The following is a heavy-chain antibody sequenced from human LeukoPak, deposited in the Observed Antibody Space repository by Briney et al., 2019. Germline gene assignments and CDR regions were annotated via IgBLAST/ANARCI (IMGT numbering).Heavy chain of an antibody. CDR3: ARRGDSGYGSGSYYIDY. Sequence: SETLSLTCAVYGGSFSGYYWSWIRQPPGKGLEWIGYIYYSGSTNYNPSLKSRVTISVDTSKNQFSLKLSSVTAADTAVYYCARRGDSGYGSGSYYIDYWGQGTLVTVSS. CDR1: GGSFSGYY. CDR2: IYYSGST. D-gene: IGHD3-10*01. V-gene: IGHV4-59*01. J-gene: IGHJ4*02.